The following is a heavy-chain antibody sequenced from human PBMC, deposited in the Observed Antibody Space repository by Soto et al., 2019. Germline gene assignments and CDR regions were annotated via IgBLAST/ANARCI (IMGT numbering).Heavy chain of an antibody. Sequence: SVKVSCKASGFTFTSSAVQWVLQARGQRLEWIGWIVVGSGNTNYAQKFQERVTITRDTSTSTAYMELSRLRSEDTAVYYCAREYYYDRRVDIWGKGTMVTVPS. J-gene: IGHJ3*02. V-gene: IGHV1-58*01. D-gene: IGHD3-22*01. CDR3: AREYYYDRRVDI. CDR2: IVVGSGNT. CDR1: GFTFTSSA.